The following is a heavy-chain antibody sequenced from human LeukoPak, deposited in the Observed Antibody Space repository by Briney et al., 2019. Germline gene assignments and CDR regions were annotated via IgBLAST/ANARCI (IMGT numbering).Heavy chain of an antibody. CDR2: IHYSGNT. D-gene: IGHD4-17*01. J-gene: IGHJ4*02. Sequence: SETLSLTCTVSGGSISSYYWSWIRQPPGKGLEWIGYIHYSGNTSHIPSLKSRVTMSVDTSKNQFSLKLSSVTAADTAVYYCARGNGDYDILDYWGQGTLVTVSS. CDR1: GGSISSYY. V-gene: IGHV4-59*12. CDR3: ARGNGDYDILDY.